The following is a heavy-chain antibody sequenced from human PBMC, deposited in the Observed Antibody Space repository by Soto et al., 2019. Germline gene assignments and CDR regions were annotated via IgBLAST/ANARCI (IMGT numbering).Heavy chain of an antibody. CDR2: INPKSGGT. CDR1: GYSFTDSH. J-gene: IGHJ6*02. D-gene: IGHD2-8*01. CDR3: ARGDSTDCSNGVCSFFYNHDMDV. V-gene: IGHV1-2*04. Sequence: ASVKVSCKASGYSFTDSHIHWVRQAPGQGLEWLGRINPKSGGTSTAQKFQGWVTMTTDTSISTASMELTRLTSDDTAIYYCARGDSTDCSNGVCSFFYNHDMDVWGQGTTVTVSS.